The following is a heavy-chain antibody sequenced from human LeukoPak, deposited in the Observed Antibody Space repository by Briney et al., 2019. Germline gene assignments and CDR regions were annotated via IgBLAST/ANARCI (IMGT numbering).Heavy chain of an antibody. CDR1: GGTFSSYA. CDR3: AREAYGGNTRGSFDY. D-gene: IGHD4-23*01. J-gene: IGHJ4*02. V-gene: IGHV1-69*13. CDR2: IIPIFGTA. Sequence: AASVKVSCKASGGTFSSYAISWVRQAPGQGLEWMGGIIPIFGTANYAQKFQGRVTITADESTSTAYMELSSLRSEDTAVCYCAREAYGGNTRGSFDYWGQRTLVTVSS.